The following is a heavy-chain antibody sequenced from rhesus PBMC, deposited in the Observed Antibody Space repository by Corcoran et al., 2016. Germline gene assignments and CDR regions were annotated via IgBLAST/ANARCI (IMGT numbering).Heavy chain of an antibody. CDR2: FYPKEGEV. Sequence: EVQLVQSGAEVKKPGASVKISCKASGYTFTDYYLHWVGQAPGKGLGWMGRFYPKEGEVIPAQKFQDRDTITADTSTDTAYMELSSLRSEDTAVYYCATIQAADKFNYWGQGVLVTVSS. CDR3: ATIQAADKFNY. J-gene: IGHJ4*01. CDR1: GYTFTDYY. V-gene: IGHV1-111*02. D-gene: IGHD6-19*01.